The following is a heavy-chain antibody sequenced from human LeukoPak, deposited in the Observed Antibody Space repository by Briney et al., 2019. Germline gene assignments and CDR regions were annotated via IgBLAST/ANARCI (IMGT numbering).Heavy chain of an antibody. V-gene: IGHV4-39*07. CDR1: GGSISSSSYY. D-gene: IGHD4-23*01. CDR3: ARDALDYDGDAGFDY. CDR2: IYYSGST. Sequence: KPSETLSLTCTVSGGSISSSSYYWGWIRQPPGKGLEWIGSIYYSGSTYYNPSLKSRVTISVDTSKNQFSLKLSSVTAADTAVYYCARDALDYDGDAGFDYWGQGALVTVSS. J-gene: IGHJ4*02.